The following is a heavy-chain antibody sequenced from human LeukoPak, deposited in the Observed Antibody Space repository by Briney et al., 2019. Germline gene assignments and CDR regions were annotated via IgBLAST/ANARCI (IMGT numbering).Heavy chain of an antibody. D-gene: IGHD3-10*01. V-gene: IGHV4-4*02. J-gene: IGHJ3*02. CDR2: IYYSGST. CDR1: GGSISSSNW. Sequence: SETLSLTCAVSGGSISSSNWWSWVRQPPGKGLEWIGSIYYSGSTYYNPSLKSRVTISVDTSKNQFSLKLSSVTAADTAVYYCARAGKLLWFGELFRYAFDIWGQGTMVTVSS. CDR3: ARAGKLLWFGELFRYAFDI.